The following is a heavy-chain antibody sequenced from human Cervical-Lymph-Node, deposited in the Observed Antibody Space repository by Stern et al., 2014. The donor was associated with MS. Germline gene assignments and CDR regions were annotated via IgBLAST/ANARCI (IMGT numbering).Heavy chain of an antibody. D-gene: IGHD3-9*01. CDR1: GGSVNSGSYY. Sequence: QVQLQESGPGLVKPSETLSLTCTVSGGSVNSGSYYWSWIRQPPGKGLEWIGYVYYTGITNYNPSLESRVTISLDTSKKQFSLKLNSVTAADTAVYYCAREIGDLRDLTGYPGFDYWGQGTLVTVSS. V-gene: IGHV4-61*01. J-gene: IGHJ4*02. CDR3: AREIGDLRDLTGYPGFDY. CDR2: VYYTGIT.